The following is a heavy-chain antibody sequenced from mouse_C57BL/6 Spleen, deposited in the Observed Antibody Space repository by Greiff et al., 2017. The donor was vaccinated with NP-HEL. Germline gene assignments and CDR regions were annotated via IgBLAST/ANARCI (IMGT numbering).Heavy chain of an antibody. CDR1: GYTFTSYW. D-gene: IGHD1-1*01. Sequence: QVQLQQPGAELVKPGASVKMSCKASGYTFTSYWITWVKQRPGQGLEWIGDIYPGSGSTNYNEKFKSKATMTVDTSSSTAYMQLSSLTSEDSADYYCARSHYYGSSYEGYWGQGTTLTVSS. J-gene: IGHJ2*01. CDR3: ARSHYYGSSYEGY. CDR2: IYPGSGST. V-gene: IGHV1-55*01.